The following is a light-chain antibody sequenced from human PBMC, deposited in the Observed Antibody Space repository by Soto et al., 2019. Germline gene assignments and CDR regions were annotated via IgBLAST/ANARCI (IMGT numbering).Light chain of an antibody. CDR2: TSN. CDR1: SSNIGSNV. J-gene: IGLJ2*01. CDR3: ASWDDRLKGVV. Sequence: QSVLTQPPSASGTPGQRVTISCSGSSSNIGSNVVNWYRQLPGTAPKLLIYTSNQRPSGVPDRFSGSKSGTSASLAISGLQSEDEADYYCASWDDRLKGVVFGGGTKLTVL. V-gene: IGLV1-44*01.